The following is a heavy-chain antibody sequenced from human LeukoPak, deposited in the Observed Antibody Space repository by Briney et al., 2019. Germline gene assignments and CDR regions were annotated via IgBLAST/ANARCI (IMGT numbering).Heavy chain of an antibody. CDR2: VRSKAYGRTI. V-gene: IGHV3-49*04. D-gene: IGHD2-15*01. Sequence: GGSLRLSCTASGFTFGDYTMNWVRQAPGKGLEWVGFVRSKAYGRTIEYAASVKGRFTISRDDSKSIAYLQLNSLKTGDTAVYYCTKGSCSGGSCYSTSWGQGTLATVSS. CDR3: TKGSCSGGSCYSTS. CDR1: GFTFGDYT. J-gene: IGHJ5*02.